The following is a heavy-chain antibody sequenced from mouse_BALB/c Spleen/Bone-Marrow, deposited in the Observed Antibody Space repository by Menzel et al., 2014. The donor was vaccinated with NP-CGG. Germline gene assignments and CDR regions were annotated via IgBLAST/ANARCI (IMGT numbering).Heavy chain of an antibody. V-gene: IGHV1-80*01. Sequence: QVQLQQSGAELVRPGSSVKISCKASGYAFSSYWMNWVKQRPGQGLEWIRQIYPGDGDTNYNGKFKGKATLTADKSSSTAYMQLSSLTSEDSAVYFCARRGYYYGSSYVDYWGQGTTLTVSS. CDR1: GYAFSSYW. J-gene: IGHJ2*01. D-gene: IGHD1-1*01. CDR3: ARRGYYYGSSYVDY. CDR2: IYPGDGDT.